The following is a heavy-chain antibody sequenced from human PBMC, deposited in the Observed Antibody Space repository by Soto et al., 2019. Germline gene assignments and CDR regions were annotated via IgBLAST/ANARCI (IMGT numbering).Heavy chain of an antibody. J-gene: IGHJ3*02. D-gene: IGHD2-15*01. Sequence: PGGSLRLSCAASGFTFSSYAMSWVRQAPGKGLEWVSAISGSGGSTYYADSVKGRFTISRDNSKNTLYLQMNSLRAEDTAVYYCAKDLSSLGYCSGGSCPTNDAFDIWGQGTMVTVSS. CDR2: ISGSGGST. CDR3: AKDLSSLGYCSGGSCPTNDAFDI. CDR1: GFTFSSYA. V-gene: IGHV3-23*01.